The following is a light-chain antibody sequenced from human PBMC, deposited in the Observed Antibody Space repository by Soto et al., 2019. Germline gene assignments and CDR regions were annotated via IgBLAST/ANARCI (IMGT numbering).Light chain of an antibody. CDR1: QRVSSNY. J-gene: IGKJ1*01. CDR2: GAS. CDR3: QQYVTSPA. V-gene: IGKV3-20*01. Sequence: EMVLTQSPGTLSLSPGERATLSCRASQRVSSNYLAWYQQKPGQAPRLLIYGASRRATGIPDRFSGSGSGTDFTLTISRLEPEDFAVYYCQQYVTSPAFGQGTKLEIK.